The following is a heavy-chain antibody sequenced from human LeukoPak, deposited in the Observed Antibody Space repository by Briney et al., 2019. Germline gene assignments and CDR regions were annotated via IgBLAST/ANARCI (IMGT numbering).Heavy chain of an antibody. D-gene: IGHD6-13*01. CDR1: GFTFSSYA. CDR3: AKRAVTSWYDYFDY. J-gene: IGHJ4*02. CDR2: ISDSGGST. V-gene: IGHV3-23*01. Sequence: GGSLRLSCAASGFTFSSYAMSWVRQAPGEGLEWVSGISDSGGSTYYADSVKGRFTISRDNSKNTLYLQMNTLRAEDTAVYYCAKRAVTSWYDYFDYWGQGTLVTVSS.